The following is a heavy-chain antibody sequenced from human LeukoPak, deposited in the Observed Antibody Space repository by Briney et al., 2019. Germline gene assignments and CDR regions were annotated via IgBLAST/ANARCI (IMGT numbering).Heavy chain of an antibody. CDR3: AREEMDTMRFDY. V-gene: IGHV3-33*01. D-gene: IGHD5-24*01. J-gene: IGHJ4*02. Sequence: GGSLRLSCAASGFTFSSYGMHWVRQAPGKGLEWVAVIWYDGSNKYYADSVKGRFTISRDNSKNTLYLQMNSLRAEDTAVYYCAREEMDTMRFDYWGQGTLVTVSS. CDR1: GFTFSSYG. CDR2: IWYDGSNK.